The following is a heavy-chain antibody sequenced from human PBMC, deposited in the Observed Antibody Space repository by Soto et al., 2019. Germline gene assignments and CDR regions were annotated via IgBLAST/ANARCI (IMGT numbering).Heavy chain of an antibody. V-gene: IGHV4-59*01. CDR1: GGSISSYY. CDR2: IYYSGST. Sequence: SEILSLTCTVSGGSISSYYWSWIRQPPGKGLEWIGYIYYSGSTNYNPSLKSRVTISVDTSKNQFSLKLSSVTAADTAVYYCARGTGYYFDYWGQGTLVTVSS. J-gene: IGHJ4*02. CDR3: ARGTGYYFDY.